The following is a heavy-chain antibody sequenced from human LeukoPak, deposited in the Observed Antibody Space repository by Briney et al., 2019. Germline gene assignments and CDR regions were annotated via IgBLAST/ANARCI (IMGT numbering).Heavy chain of an antibody. CDR3: ARHVAPFFQPDH. J-gene: IGHJ4*02. CDR2: IYPRDSDI. D-gene: IGHD2-2*01. Sequence: GESLKISCKASGYSFTVFWIAWVRQMPGKGLEWMGTIYPRDSDIRYSPSFQGQVTISVDKSISTAYLQWSSLKASDTAIYYCARHVAPFFQPDHWGQGTLVTVSS. V-gene: IGHV5-51*01. CDR1: GYSFTVFW.